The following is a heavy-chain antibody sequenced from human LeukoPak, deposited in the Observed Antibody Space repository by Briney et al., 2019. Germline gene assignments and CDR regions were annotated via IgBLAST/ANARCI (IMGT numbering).Heavy chain of an antibody. CDR1: GFTFSGHE. CDR2: ISSTGHTV. CDR3: AKDSTSMLTGQWTRAFDI. D-gene: IGHD7-27*01. Sequence: PGGSLRLSCAASGFTFSGHEMNWVRQVPGKGLEWVSYISSTGHTVYYADSVRGRFTISRDNAENSLYLQMNSLRAEDTAVYYCAKDSTSMLTGQWTRAFDIWGQGTMVTVSS. V-gene: IGHV3-48*03. J-gene: IGHJ3*02.